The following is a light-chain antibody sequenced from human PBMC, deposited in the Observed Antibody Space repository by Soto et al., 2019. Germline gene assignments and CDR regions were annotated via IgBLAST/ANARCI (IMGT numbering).Light chain of an antibody. CDR2: EVS. CDR1: SSDVGGYNY. V-gene: IGLV2-8*01. CDR3: SSYAGSNQLV. Sequence: QSALTQPPSASGSPGQSVTISCTGTSSDVGGYNYVSWYQQHPGKAPKLMIYEVSKRPSGVPDRFSGSKSGNTASLTVSGLQAEDEADYYCSSYAGSNQLVFGGGTKRTVL. J-gene: IGLJ2*01.